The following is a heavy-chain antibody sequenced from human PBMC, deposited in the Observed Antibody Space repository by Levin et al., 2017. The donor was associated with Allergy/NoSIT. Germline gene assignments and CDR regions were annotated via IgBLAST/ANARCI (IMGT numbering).Heavy chain of an antibody. CDR1: GESFSYY. Sequence: SETLSLTCSVLGESFSYYWTWIRQSPGKGLEWIGEISHTGVTTYNPSFESRVTISIDTSRRQFSLKVTSVTAADTAVYFCAREDGANYFDYWGQGTLVTVSS. J-gene: IGHJ4*02. CDR2: ISHTGVT. V-gene: IGHV4-34*01. CDR3: AREDGANYFDY. D-gene: IGHD4-17*01.